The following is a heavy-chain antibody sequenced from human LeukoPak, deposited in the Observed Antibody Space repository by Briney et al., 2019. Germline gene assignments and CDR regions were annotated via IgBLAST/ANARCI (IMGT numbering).Heavy chain of an antibody. J-gene: IGHJ3*02. D-gene: IGHD3-10*01. V-gene: IGHV3-53*01. CDR3: ARGSYGSGNYYKGDAFDM. CDR2: IYRGGST. Sequence: GGSLRLSCAASGFTVSYNYMSWVRQAPGKGLEWVSTIYRGGSTYYADSVKGRFTISRDNSKNTVYLQMNSPRDEDTAVYYCARGSYGSGNYYKGDAFDMWGQGTMVTVPS. CDR1: GFTVSYNY.